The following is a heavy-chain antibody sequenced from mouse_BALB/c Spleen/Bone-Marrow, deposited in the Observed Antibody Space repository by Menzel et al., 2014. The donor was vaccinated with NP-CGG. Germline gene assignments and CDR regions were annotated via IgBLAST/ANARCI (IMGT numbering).Heavy chain of an antibody. V-gene: IGHV1-5*01. CDR3: TRRTATLDY. Sequence: EVQLQQSGTVLARPGASVKMSCKASGYSFTSYWVHWVKQRPGQGLEWIGAIYPGDSDTSFNQKFKDKAKLTAVTSASTAYIELSSLTNEDSAVYYCTRRTATLDYWGQGTTLTVSS. J-gene: IGHJ2*01. CDR2: IYPGDSDT. D-gene: IGHD1-2*01. CDR1: GYSFTSYW.